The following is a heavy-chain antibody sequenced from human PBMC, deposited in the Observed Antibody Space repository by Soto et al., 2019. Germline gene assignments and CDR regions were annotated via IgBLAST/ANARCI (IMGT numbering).Heavy chain of an antibody. CDR3: ARVERGTATTGVDAFDI. J-gene: IGHJ3*02. V-gene: IGHV4-34*01. CDR1: GGFVSSGNYY. Sequence: QEQLQQWGAGLLKPSETLSLTCAVYGGFVSSGNYYWSWIRQPPGKGLEWIGEMSHSGGTHFNPSLKSRVTISADTSKNEFSLMMSSVTAADTALYYCARVERGTATTGVDAFDIWGPGTMVTVSS. D-gene: IGHD1-1*01. CDR2: MSHSGGT.